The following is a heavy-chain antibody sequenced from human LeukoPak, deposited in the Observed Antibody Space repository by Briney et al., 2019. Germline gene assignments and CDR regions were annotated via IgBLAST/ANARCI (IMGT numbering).Heavy chain of an antibody. Sequence: GGSLRLSCAASGFTFSSYWMSWVRQAPGKGLEWVANIKQDGSEKYYVDSVKGRFTISRDNAKNSLYLQMNSLRAEDTAVYYCARDEAEIAARPFDYWGQGTLVTVSS. CDR3: ARDEAEIAARPFDY. D-gene: IGHD6-6*01. CDR1: GFTFSSYW. V-gene: IGHV3-7*01. CDR2: IKQDGSEK. J-gene: IGHJ4*02.